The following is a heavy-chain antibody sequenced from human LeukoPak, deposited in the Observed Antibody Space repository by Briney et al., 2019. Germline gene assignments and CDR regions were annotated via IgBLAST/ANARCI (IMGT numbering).Heavy chain of an antibody. CDR1: GFTFSSYW. CDR2: IKQDGSEK. Sequence: GGSLRLSCAASGFTFSSYWMSWVRQAPGKGPEWVANIKQDGSEKYYVDSVKGRFTISRDNAKNSLYLQMNSLRVEDTAVYYCARVLWFGELLFWGQGTLVTVSS. J-gene: IGHJ4*02. CDR3: ARVLWFGELLF. V-gene: IGHV3-7*01. D-gene: IGHD3-10*01.